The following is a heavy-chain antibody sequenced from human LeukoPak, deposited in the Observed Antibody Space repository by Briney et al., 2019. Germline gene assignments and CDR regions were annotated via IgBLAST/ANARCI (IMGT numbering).Heavy chain of an antibody. V-gene: IGHV1-2*02. Sequence: ASVKVSCKASGYTFTDYYVQWVRQAPGQGLEWMGWINPNSGGRNFAQKFQGRVTMTRDTSISTVYMELSSLRSDDTAVYYCARLKGGDEKDAFDIGGQGTMVTVSS. CDR1: GYTFTDYY. CDR3: ARLKGGDEKDAFDI. D-gene: IGHD3-10*01. J-gene: IGHJ3*02. CDR2: INPNSGGR.